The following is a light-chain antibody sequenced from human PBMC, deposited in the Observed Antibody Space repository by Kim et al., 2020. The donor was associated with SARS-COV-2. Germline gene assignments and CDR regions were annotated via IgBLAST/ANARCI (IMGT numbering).Light chain of an antibody. CDR3: QQYFSYPPT. CDR1: RDIRNY. Sequence: AFGGDSVTISWRARRDIRNYLALFQQKPGKAPKALMFAASTLQRGVPSKFSGSGSGADFTLTISSLQPEDGATYYCQQYFSYPPTFGAGTKVDIK. CDR2: AAS. J-gene: IGKJ4*01. V-gene: IGKV1-16*02.